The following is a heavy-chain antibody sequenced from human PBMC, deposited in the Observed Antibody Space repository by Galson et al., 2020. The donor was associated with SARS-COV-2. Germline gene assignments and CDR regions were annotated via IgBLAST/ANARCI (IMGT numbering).Heavy chain of an antibody. CDR1: GITFSTHW. Sequence: GESPKTPCAAPGITFSTHWKTWVRQAPGKGPEWVANKNQDGSEKYYVDSVRGRFTISRDTAKNSLYLQMKSLEAEDTAVYYCARRTYYYDSSGYSNAFDICGQGAMVTVSS. V-gene: IGHV3-7*03. J-gene: IGHJ3*02. CDR2: KNQDGSEK. CDR3: ARRTYYYDSSGYSNAFDI. D-gene: IGHD3-22*01.